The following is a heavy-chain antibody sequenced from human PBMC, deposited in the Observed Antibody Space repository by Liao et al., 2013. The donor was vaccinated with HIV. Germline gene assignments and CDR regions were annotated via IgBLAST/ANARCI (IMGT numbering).Heavy chain of an antibody. CDR1: GGSFSGYY. D-gene: IGHD6-19*01. J-gene: IGHJ4*02. V-gene: IGHV4-34*01. Sequence: QVQLQQWGAGLLKPSETLSLTCAVYGGSFSGYYWSWIRQPPGKGLEWIGEINHSGSTNYNPSLKSRVTISVDTSKNQFSLKLSSVTAADTAVYYCARGVGEAVAGKLFDYVGPGNPGHRLL. CDR3: ARGVGEAVAGKLFDY. CDR2: INHSGST.